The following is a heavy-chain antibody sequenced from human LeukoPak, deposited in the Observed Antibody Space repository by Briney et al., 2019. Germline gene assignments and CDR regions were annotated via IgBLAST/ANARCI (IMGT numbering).Heavy chain of an antibody. CDR3: AREETSGGCDY. D-gene: IGHD3-10*01. CDR2: INPNSGGT. J-gene: IGHJ4*02. Sequence: ASVKVSCKASGYTFTGYYMHWVRQAPGPGLEWMGRINPNSGGTNYAQKFQGRVTMTRDTSISTAYMELSRLRSDDTAVYYCAREETSGGCDYWGQGTLVTVSS. V-gene: IGHV1-2*06. CDR1: GYTFTGYY.